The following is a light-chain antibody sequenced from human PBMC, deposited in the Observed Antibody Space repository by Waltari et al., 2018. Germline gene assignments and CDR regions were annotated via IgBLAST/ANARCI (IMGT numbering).Light chain of an antibody. CDR1: QSLLHSNGHNY. CDR3: MQALQTPFT. CDR2: LGS. Sequence: DIVMTQSPLSLPVTPGEPASIPCRSSQSLLHSNGHNYLDWYLQKPGQSPQLLIYLGSTRASGVPDRFSGSGSGTDFTLKISRVEAEDVGVYYCMQALQTPFTFGPGTKVDIK. J-gene: IGKJ3*01. V-gene: IGKV2-28*01.